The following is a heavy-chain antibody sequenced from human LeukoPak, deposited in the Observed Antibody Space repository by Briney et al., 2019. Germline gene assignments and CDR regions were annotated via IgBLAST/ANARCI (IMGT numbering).Heavy chain of an antibody. CDR2: IYSTGTT. Sequence: GGSLRLSCAVSGFAVSSNYVSWVRQAPGKGLEWVSVIYSTGTTFYADSVKGRFTISRDNSKNTVYLQMNGLKPEDTAVYYCAKDLDYGGNSGRTFWGQGTLVTVSS. D-gene: IGHD4-23*01. CDR1: GFAVSSNY. CDR3: AKDLDYGGNSGRTF. V-gene: IGHV3-53*05. J-gene: IGHJ4*02.